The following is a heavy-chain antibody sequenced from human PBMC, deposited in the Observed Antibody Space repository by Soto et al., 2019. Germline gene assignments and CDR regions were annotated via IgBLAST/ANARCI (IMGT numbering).Heavy chain of an antibody. CDR2: INTNSGGT. CDR1: GYTFTGYY. CDR3: ASSMITMVRGVIIHYYGMDV. Sequence: VKVTCKCCGYTFTGYYMHWVRQAGGQGRDWIRWINTNSGGTNYAQKFQGRVTMTRYTSISTAYMELSRLRSEDTAVYYCASSMITMVRGVIIHYYGMDVWGQGTTVTVSS. D-gene: IGHD3-10*01. J-gene: IGHJ6*02. V-gene: IGHV1-2*02.